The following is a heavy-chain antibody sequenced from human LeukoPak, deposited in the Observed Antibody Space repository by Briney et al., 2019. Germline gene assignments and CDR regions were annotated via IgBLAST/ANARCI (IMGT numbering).Heavy chain of an antibody. J-gene: IGHJ4*02. CDR2: IYYSGST. V-gene: IGHV4-39*01. CDR3: ARYCSGGSCYSGSDSYVLWY. D-gene: IGHD2-15*01. CDR1: GGSISSSSYY. Sequence: SETLSLTCTVSGGSISSSSYYWGWIRQPPGKGLEWIGSIYYSGSTYYNPSLKSRVTISVDTSKNQFSLKLSSVTAADTAVYYCARYCSGGSCYSGSDSYVLWYWGQGTLVTVSS.